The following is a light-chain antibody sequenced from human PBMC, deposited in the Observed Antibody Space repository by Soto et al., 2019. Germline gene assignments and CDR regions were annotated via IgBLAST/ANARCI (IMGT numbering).Light chain of an antibody. J-gene: IGKJ4*01. CDR3: QQFNSYPLT. CDR1: QGIGSA. V-gene: IGKV1-13*02. Sequence: AIQLTQSPSSLSASVGDRVTITCRASQGIGSALAWYQQRPGEAPRFLICDASTLGSGVPLRFSGSGSGTYFTLTISTLQLEDFATYYCQQFNSYPLTFGGGTKVDIK. CDR2: DAS.